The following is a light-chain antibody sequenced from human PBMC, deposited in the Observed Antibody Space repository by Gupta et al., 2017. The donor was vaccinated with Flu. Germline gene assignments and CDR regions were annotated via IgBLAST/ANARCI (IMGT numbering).Light chain of an antibody. CDR1: HSISVW. CDR2: MAV. J-gene: IGKJ4*02. CDR3: QYYDSYRT. V-gene: IGKV1-5*03. Sequence: APSNLSAWVGATFTIMVWASHSISVWLGWYQQNPEKASKLLMYMAVTVARSVPPRFGGRGAGXELRLTXSITQNDDFVYYYHQYYDSYRTFGXGTKVEIK.